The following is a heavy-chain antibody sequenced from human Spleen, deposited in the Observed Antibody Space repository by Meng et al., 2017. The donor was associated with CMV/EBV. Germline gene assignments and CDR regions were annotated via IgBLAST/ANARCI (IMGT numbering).Heavy chain of an antibody. D-gene: IGHD2-21*01. V-gene: IGHV1-2*02. Sequence: ASVKVSCKASGYTFTGYYMHWVRQAPGQGLEYMGWINPKTGVTNYGQKFQGRVTMTRDTSISRAYMELNRLRSDDTAVYYCATIAYCGGDCYKVHPLYDHWGQGTLVTVSS. J-gene: IGHJ5*02. CDR2: INPKTGVT. CDR3: ATIAYCGGDCYKVHPLYDH. CDR1: GYTFTGYY.